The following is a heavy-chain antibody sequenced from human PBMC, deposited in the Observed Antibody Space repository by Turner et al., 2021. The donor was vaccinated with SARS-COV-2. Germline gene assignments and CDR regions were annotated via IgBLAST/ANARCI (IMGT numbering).Heavy chain of an antibody. CDR2: IWYDGSNK. D-gene: IGHD2-8*01. Sequence: QVQLVESGGGVVQPGRSLRLSCAASGFTFSSYGMHWVRQAPGKVLEWVAVIWYDGSNKYYTDSVKGRFTISRDNSKNTLYLQMNSLRAEDTAVYYCARDQLGVEATWFDPWGQGTLVTVSS. CDR3: ARDQLGVEATWFDP. CDR1: GFTFSSYG. J-gene: IGHJ5*02. V-gene: IGHV3-33*01.